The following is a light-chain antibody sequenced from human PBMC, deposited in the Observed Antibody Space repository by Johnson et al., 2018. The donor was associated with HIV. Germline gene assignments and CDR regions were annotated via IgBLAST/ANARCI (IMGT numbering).Light chain of an antibody. CDR3: GTWDSSLSGV. V-gene: IGLV1-51*02. Sequence: HSVLTQPPSVSAAPGQKVTISCSGSSSNIGNSYVCWYQQLPGTAPKLLIYENDKRPSGIPDRFSGSKSGTSATLGITGLQTGDEADYYCGTWDSSLSGVFGTGTKVTVL. J-gene: IGLJ1*01. CDR2: END. CDR1: SSNIGNSY.